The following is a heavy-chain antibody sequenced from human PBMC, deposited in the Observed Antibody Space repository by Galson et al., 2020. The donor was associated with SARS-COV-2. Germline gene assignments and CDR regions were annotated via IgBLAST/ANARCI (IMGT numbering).Heavy chain of an antibody. CDR3: ARQDDILTGYSEPYFDY. CDR2: IYYSGST. Sequence: SQTLSLTCTVSGGSISSSSYYWGWIRQPPGKGLEWIGSIYYSGSTYYNPSLKSRVTISVDTSKNQFSLKLSSVTAADTAVYYCARQDDILTGYSEPYFDYWGQGTLVTVSS. J-gene: IGHJ4*02. V-gene: IGHV4-39*01. CDR1: GGSISSSSYY. D-gene: IGHD3-9*01.